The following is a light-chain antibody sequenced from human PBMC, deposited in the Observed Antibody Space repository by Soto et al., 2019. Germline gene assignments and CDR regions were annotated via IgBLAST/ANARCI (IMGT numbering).Light chain of an antibody. Sequence: NFMLAQPHSVSESPGKTVTISCTGSSGTVVTNYVQWYQQRPGSAPTTVIYEDNQRPSAVPDRFSGSIDRSSNSASLTISGLKTEDEADYYCQSSDSRNHVVFGGGTKLTVL. CDR2: EDN. J-gene: IGLJ2*01. CDR3: QSSDSRNHVV. V-gene: IGLV6-57*02. CDR1: SGTVVTNY.